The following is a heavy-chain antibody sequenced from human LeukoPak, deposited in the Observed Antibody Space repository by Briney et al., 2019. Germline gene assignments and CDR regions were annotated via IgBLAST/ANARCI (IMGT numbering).Heavy chain of an antibody. CDR2: INPNSGGT. V-gene: IGHV1-2*02. J-gene: IGHJ4*02. CDR3: ASYSGLRLGELSLYLIDY. D-gene: IGHD3-16*02. CDR1: GYTFTGYY. Sequence: GASVKVSCKASGYTFTGYYMHWVRQAPGQRLEWMGWINPNSGGTNYAQKFQGRVTMTRDTSISTAYMELSRLRSDDTAVYYCASYSGLRLGELSLYLIDYWGQGTLVTVSS.